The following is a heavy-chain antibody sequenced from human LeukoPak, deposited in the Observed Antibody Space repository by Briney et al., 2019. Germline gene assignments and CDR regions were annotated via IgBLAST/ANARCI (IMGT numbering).Heavy chain of an antibody. CDR2: ISSSSSYI. CDR3: ARDPYGDYPQLVFDY. D-gene: IGHD4-17*01. CDR1: GCTFSSYS. J-gene: IGHJ4*02. V-gene: IGHV3-21*01. Sequence: GGSLTLSCAASGCTFSSYSMNWVRQAPGKGLEWVSSISSSSSYIYYADSVKGRFTISRDNAKNSLYLQMNSLRAEDTAVYYCARDPYGDYPQLVFDYWGQGTLVTVSS.